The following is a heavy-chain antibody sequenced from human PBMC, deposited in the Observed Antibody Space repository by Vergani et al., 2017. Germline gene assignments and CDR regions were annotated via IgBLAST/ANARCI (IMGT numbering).Heavy chain of an antibody. CDR3: AKDVRTRSSGWYVAPIDY. CDR2: ISYDGSNK. CDR1: GFTFSSYG. V-gene: IGHV3-30*18. J-gene: IGHJ4*02. D-gene: IGHD6-19*01. Sequence: QVQLVESGGGVVQPGRSLRLSCAASGFTFSSYGMHWVRQAPGKGLEWVAVISYDGSNKYYADSVKGRFTISRDNSKNTLYLQMNSLRAEDTAVYYCAKDVRTRSSGWYVAPIDYWGQGTLVTVSS.